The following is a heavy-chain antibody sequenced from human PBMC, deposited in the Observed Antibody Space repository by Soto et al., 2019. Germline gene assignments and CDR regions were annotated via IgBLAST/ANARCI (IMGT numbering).Heavy chain of an antibody. CDR2: IYYSGST. Sequence: SETLSLTCTVSGVSIVSSSWYWDWIRQPPGKGLEWIGSIYYSGSTHYNPSLRSRVTISADTSTNQFSLKLSSVTAADTAVYYCARRVTMVRGILITWFDPWGHGTLVTV. CDR1: GVSIVSSSWY. D-gene: IGHD3-10*01. J-gene: IGHJ5*02. CDR3: ARRVTMVRGILITWFDP. V-gene: IGHV4-39*01.